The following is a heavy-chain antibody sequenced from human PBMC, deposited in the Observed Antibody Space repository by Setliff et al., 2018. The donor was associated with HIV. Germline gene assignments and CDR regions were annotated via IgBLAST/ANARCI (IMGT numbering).Heavy chain of an antibody. CDR1: GGTFSSYG. Sequence: ASVKVSCKASGGTFSSYGISWVRQAPGQGLEWMGWISAYNGNTNYAQKLQGRVTMTTDTSTSTAYMELRSLRSDDTAVYYCARDPLKYYGSGSYYIPFDYWGQGTLVTVSS. J-gene: IGHJ4*02. V-gene: IGHV1-18*01. D-gene: IGHD3-10*01. CDR3: ARDPLKYYGSGSYYIPFDY. CDR2: ISAYNGNT.